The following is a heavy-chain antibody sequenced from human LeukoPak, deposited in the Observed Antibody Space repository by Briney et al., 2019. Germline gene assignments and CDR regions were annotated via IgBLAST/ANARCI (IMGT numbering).Heavy chain of an antibody. D-gene: IGHD5-18*01. J-gene: IGHJ4*02. CDR2: ISASGGGT. CDR1: GFTFSSYA. V-gene: IGHV3-23*01. Sequence: PGGSLRLSCAVSGFTFSSYAMSWVRQAPGKGLEWVSGISASGGGTYSADSVKGRFTISGDNSKNTLYLQMNSLRAEDTAVYYCAREDTAMAFDYWGQGTLVTVSS. CDR3: AREDTAMAFDY.